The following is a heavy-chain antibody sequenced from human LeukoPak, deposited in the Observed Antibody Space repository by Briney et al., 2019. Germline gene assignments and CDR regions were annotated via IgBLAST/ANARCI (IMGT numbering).Heavy chain of an antibody. D-gene: IGHD6-19*01. V-gene: IGHV4-59*01. Sequence: SETLSLACTVSGGSISSYYWSWIRQPPGKGLEWIGYIYYSGSTNYNPSLKSRVTISVDTSKNQFSLKLSSVTAADTAVYYCARSERYNSGWYFYFDYWGQGTLVTVSS. CDR2: IYYSGST. CDR3: ARSERYNSGWYFYFDY. CDR1: GGSISSYY. J-gene: IGHJ4*02.